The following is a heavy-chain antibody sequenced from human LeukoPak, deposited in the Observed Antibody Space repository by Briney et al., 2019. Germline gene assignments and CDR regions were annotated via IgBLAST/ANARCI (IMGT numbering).Heavy chain of an antibody. D-gene: IGHD3-3*01. CDR1: GFTFSSYS. J-gene: IGHJ3*02. V-gene: IGHV3-21*01. CDR2: ISNSSSYI. CDR3: ARDENDFDAFDI. Sequence: PGWSLRLSCAASGFTFSSYSMDWVRQAPGKGLEWVSSISNSSSYIYYADSVKGRFTISRDNAKNSLYLQMNSLRAEDMAVYYRARDENDFDAFDIWGQGTMVTVSS.